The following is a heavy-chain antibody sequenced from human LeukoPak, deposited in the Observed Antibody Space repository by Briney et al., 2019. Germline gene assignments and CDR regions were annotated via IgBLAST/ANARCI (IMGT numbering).Heavy chain of an antibody. J-gene: IGHJ5*02. D-gene: IGHD3-9*01. V-gene: IGHV1-18*01. CDR3: AREGDYDILTGYPNWFDP. CDR2: VSAFNGNT. CDR1: GYTFSSYG. Sequence: ASVKVSCKPSGYTFSSYGISWVRPGPGQGLEWMGWVSAFNGNTNYAQKLQGRLTITTDTSTSTAYKELRSLRSDDTAVYYCAREGDYDILTGYPNWFDPWGQGTLVTVSS.